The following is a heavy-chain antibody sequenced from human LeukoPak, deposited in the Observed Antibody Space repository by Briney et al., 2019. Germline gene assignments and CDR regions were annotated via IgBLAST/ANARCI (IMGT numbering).Heavy chain of an antibody. CDR2: IKQDGSEK. J-gene: IGHJ4*02. D-gene: IGHD3-10*01. CDR3: ATHYSGSYYQ. Sequence: GGSLRLSFAASGFTFSSYWMSWVRQAPGKGLEWVANIKQDGSEKYYVGSVKGRFTISRDNAKNSLFLQMNSLRAEDTAVYHCATHYSGSYYQWGQGTLVTVSS. CDR1: GFTFSSYW. V-gene: IGHV3-7*03.